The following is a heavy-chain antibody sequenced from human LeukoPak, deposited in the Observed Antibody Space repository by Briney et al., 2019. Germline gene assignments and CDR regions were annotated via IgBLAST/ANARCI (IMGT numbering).Heavy chain of an antibody. J-gene: IGHJ3*02. CDR1: GYTFTSYD. CDR3: ARHFRGYYYDAFDI. D-gene: IGHD3-10*01. CDR2: VNPNSGNT. V-gene: IGHV1-8*01. Sequence: GASVKVSCKASGYTFTSYDINWVRQATGQGLEWMGWVNPNSGNTGYAQKFQGRVTMTRNTSISTAYMELSSLRSEDTAVYYCARHFRGYYYDAFDIWGQGTMVTVSS.